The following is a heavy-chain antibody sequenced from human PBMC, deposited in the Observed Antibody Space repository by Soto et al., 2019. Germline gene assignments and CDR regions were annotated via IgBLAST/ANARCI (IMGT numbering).Heavy chain of an antibody. Sequence: SETLSLTCTVSGFPVSSTFWSWVRQSPGKGLEWIGYVYNSGNTIYSPSLKSRVTISVDPSKNQFSLRLRSVTAADTAVYYCARIPYTSASFDYWGQGNLVTVSS. CDR2: VYNSGNT. J-gene: IGHJ4*02. CDR3: ARIPYTSASFDY. D-gene: IGHD3-16*01. V-gene: IGHV4-59*02. CDR1: GFPVSSTF.